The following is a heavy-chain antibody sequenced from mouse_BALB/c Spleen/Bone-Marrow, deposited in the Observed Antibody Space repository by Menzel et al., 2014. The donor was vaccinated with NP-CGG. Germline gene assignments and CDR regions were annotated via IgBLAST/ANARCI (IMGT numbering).Heavy chain of an antibody. CDR3: TRSRAYFRDWFAY. Sequence: VQLQQSGPELEKPGASVKISCKASGHSITGYNMNWVKQSHGKSPEWIGNIDPYYGTTTFNQKFKDKATLTVDKSSSTAYRQLKSLTSEDSAVYYCTRSRAYFRDWFAYWGQGTLVTVSA. D-gene: IGHD2-14*01. CDR1: GHSITGYN. J-gene: IGHJ3*01. CDR2: IDPYYGTT. V-gene: IGHV1-39*01.